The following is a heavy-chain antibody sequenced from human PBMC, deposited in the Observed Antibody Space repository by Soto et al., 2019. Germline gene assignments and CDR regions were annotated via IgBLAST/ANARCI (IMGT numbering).Heavy chain of an antibody. J-gene: IGHJ5*01. Sequence: PGGSLKISCKGSGYNYDTYWIAWVRQMPGQGLEWMGIIFPRDSDTRYRPSFQGQVTISADRSTTPAYLQWYSLKASDTAMYYCARSYYDSSGYYYDMDPWGQGTLVTVSS. CDR3: ARSYYDSSGYYYDMDP. D-gene: IGHD3-22*01. CDR2: IFPRDSDT. CDR1: GYNYDTYW. V-gene: IGHV5-51*01.